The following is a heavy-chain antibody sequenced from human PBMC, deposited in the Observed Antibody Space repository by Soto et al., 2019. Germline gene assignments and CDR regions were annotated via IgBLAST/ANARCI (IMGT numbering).Heavy chain of an antibody. Sequence: QVQLVQSGDEVKKPGASVKVSCKASGYIFVNYGIAWVRQAPGQGLEWMGWISPYTGNTHSATKVQGRLTMTTDTSTSTAYMDLGSLTSDDTAVYYCVIVDIYATPTPLDLCAQGTTVTVSS. CDR1: GYIFVNYG. V-gene: IGHV1-18*01. J-gene: IGHJ6*02. D-gene: IGHD2-2*03. CDR3: VIVDIYATPTPLDL. CDR2: ISPYTGNT.